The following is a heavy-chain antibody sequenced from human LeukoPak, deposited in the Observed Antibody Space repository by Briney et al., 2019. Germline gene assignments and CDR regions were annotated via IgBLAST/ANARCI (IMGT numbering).Heavy chain of an antibody. CDR2: ISYDGSNK. CDR1: GFTFSSYG. CDR3: AKDYDYGDYDNWFDP. D-gene: IGHD4-17*01. V-gene: IGHV3-30*18. Sequence: GRSLRLSCAASGFTFSSYGMHWVRQAPGKGLEWVAVISYDGSNKYYADSVKGRFTISRDNSKNTLYLQMNSLRAEDTAVYYCAKDYDYGDYDNWFDPWGQGTLVTVSS. J-gene: IGHJ5*02.